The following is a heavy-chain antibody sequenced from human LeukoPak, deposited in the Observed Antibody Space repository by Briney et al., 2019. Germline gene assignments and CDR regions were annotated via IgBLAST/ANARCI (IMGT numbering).Heavy chain of an antibody. D-gene: IGHD2-15*01. V-gene: IGHV3-33*01. CDR1: GFTFSSYG. Sequence: GGSLRLSRAASGFTFSSYGMHWVRQAPGKGLEWVAVIWYDASYKYYEDSVKGRFTISRDNSKNTLYLQMNSLRAEDTAVYYCARLNGHCSGSYCYNYQFDYWGQGTLVTVSS. CDR2: IWYDASYK. J-gene: IGHJ4*02. CDR3: ARLNGHCSGSYCYNYQFDY.